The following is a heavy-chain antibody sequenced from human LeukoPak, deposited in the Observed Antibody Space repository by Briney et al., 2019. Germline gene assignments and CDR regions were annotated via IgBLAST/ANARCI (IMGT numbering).Heavy chain of an antibody. CDR2: IIPIFGTA. CDR1: GGTFSSYA. CDR3: ARGPDCSSTSCYFDY. V-gene: IGHV1-69*13. J-gene: IGHJ4*02. D-gene: IGHD2-2*01. Sequence: SVKVSCKASGGTFSSYAISWVRQAPGQGLEWMGGIIPIFGTANYAQKFQGRVTITADESTSTAYMELSSLRSEDTAVYYCARGPDCSSTSCYFDYWGQGTLVTVSS.